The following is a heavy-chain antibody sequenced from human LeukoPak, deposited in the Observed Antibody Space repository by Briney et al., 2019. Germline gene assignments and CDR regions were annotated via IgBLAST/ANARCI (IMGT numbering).Heavy chain of an antibody. D-gene: IGHD3-3*01. CDR3: ARAPRRTYYDFWSGYRGFDP. V-gene: IGHV1-2*04. Sequence: ASVKVSCKASGYTFTGYYMHWVRQAPGQGLEWMGWINPNSGGTNYAQKFQGWVTMTRDTSISTAYMELSRLRSDDTAVYYCARAPRRTYYDFWSGYRGFDPWGQGTLVTVSS. CDR1: GYTFTGYY. J-gene: IGHJ5*02. CDR2: INPNSGGT.